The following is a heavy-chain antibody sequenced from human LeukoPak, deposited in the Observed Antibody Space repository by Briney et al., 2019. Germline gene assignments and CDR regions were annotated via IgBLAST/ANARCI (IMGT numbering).Heavy chain of an antibody. CDR1: GFTFSSYA. Sequence: GGSLRLSCAASGFTFSSYAMSWVRQAPGKGLEWVSAISGSGGSTYYADSVKGRFTISRDNSKNTLYLQMNSLRAEDTAVYYCAKSTPTSLNYYYYYGMDVWGQGTTVTVSS. CDR3: AKSTPTSLNYYYYYGMDV. D-gene: IGHD3-16*01. V-gene: IGHV3-23*01. J-gene: IGHJ6*02. CDR2: ISGSGGST.